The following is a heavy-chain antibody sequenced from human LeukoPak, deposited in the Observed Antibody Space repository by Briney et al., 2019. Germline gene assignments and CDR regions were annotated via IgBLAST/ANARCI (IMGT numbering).Heavy chain of an antibody. CDR3: ARTYYDFVEPLDY. CDR1: GFTFSSYA. D-gene: IGHD3-3*01. V-gene: IGHV3-30-3*01. Sequence: GGSLRLAWAASGFTFSSYAMHWVRQAPGKGLEWVAVISYDGSNKYYADSVKGRFTISRDNSKNTLYLQMNSLRAEDTAVYYCARTYYDFVEPLDYWGQGTLVTVSS. CDR2: ISYDGSNK. J-gene: IGHJ4*02.